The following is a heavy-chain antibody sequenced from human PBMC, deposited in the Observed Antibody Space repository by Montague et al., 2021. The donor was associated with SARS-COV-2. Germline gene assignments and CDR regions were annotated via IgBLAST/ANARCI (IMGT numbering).Heavy chain of an antibody. D-gene: IGHD1-1*01. CDR1: GDSVPSNSAT. CDR3: TSGREGNYNVMDA. V-gene: IGHV6-1*01. Sequence: CAISGDSVPSNSATWNWVRQSPSRGLEWLGRTYYRSKWYNDYAVSVRGRVTINPDTSKNQFSLQLNSVTPEDTAIYYCTSGREGNYNVMDAWGQGTTVTVSS. CDR2: TYYRSKWYN. J-gene: IGHJ6*02.